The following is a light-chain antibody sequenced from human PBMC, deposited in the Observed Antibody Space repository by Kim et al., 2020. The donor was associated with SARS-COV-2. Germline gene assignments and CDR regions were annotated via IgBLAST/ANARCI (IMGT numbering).Light chain of an antibody. CDR2: GKN. J-gene: IGLJ7*01. V-gene: IGLV3-19*01. Sequence: SSELTQDPAVSVALGQTVRITCQGDSLRSYYASWYQQKPGQAPVLVIYGKNNRPSGIPDRFSGSSSGNTASLTITGAQAEDEADYYCNSRDSSGNAVF. CDR3: NSRDSSGNAV. CDR1: SLRSYY.